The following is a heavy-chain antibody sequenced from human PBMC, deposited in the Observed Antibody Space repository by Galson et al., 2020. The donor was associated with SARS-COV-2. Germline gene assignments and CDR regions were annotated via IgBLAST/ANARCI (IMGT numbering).Heavy chain of an antibody. Sequence: HGESLKISCKVSGSSFASYWINWVRQMPGKGLEWMGRIDPSDSYTNYSPSFQGHVTISADKSINTAYLQWGSLKASDTAMYFCFLGDFWNGDYLDSWGQGTAAAVSA. CDR1: GSSFASYW. D-gene: IGHD3-3*01. V-gene: IGHV5-10-1*01. CDR2: IDPSDSYT. J-gene: IGHJ4*02. CDR3: FLGDFWNGDYLDS.